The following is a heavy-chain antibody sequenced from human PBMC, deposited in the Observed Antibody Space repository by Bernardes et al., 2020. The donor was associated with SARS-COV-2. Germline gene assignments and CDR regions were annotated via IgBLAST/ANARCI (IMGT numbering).Heavy chain of an antibody. CDR1: GFTFSNYW. D-gene: IGHD5-12*01. CDR3: WGGFDSGC. Sequence: GGSLRLYCVGSGFTFSNYWMTWVRQAPGKGLEWLANINQDGSVKYYEDSVKGRFTVSRDNAKTSVFLQMNSLRGDETAVDYCWGGFDSGCWGQGALVTVSS. CDR2: INQDGSVK. J-gene: IGHJ4*02. V-gene: IGHV3-7*03.